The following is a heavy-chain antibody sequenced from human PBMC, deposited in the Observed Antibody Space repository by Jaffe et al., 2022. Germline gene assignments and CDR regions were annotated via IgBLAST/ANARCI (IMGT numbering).Heavy chain of an antibody. V-gene: IGHV3-49*03. CDR2: IRSKAYGGTT. Sequence: EVQLVESGGGLVQPGRSLRLSCTASGFTFGDYAMSWFRQAPGKGLEWVGFIRSKAYGGTTEYAASVRGRFTISRDDSKSIAYLQMNSLKTEDTAVYYCTRHLGCSGGSCYSGGPPVSAYWGQGTLVTVSS. J-gene: IGHJ4*02. CDR1: GFTFGDYA. CDR3: TRHLGCSGGSCYSGGPPVSAY. D-gene: IGHD2-15*01.